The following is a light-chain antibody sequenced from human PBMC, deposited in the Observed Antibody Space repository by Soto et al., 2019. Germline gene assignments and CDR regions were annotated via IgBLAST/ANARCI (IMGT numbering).Light chain of an antibody. CDR3: QQYNNWPLT. CDR1: QSFSSN. J-gene: IGKJ4*01. Sequence: EIVMTQSPATLSVSPGERATLSCWASQSFSSNLAWYQQKPGQAPRLLIYDVSTRATGIPTRFSGSGSGTEFTLTISSLQSEDFGAYYCQQYNNWPLTFGGGTKVDIX. V-gene: IGKV3D-15*01. CDR2: DVS.